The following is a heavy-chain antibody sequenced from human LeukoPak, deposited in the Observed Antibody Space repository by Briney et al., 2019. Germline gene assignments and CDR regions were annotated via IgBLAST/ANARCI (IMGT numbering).Heavy chain of an antibody. CDR2: ISYDGSNK. Sequence: PGGSLRLSCAASGFIFSTYTLHWVRQAPGKGLEWVAVISYDGSNKYYADSVKGRFTISRDNSKNTLYLQMNSLRAEDTAVYYCAKDILVAAPPYYYYGMDVWGQGTTVTVSS. D-gene: IGHD2-15*01. CDR1: GFIFSTYT. CDR3: AKDILVAAPPYYYYGMDV. V-gene: IGHV3-30*04. J-gene: IGHJ6*02.